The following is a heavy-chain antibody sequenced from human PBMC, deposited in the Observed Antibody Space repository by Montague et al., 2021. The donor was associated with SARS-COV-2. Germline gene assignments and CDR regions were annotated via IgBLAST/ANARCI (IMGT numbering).Heavy chain of an antibody. D-gene: IGHD3-22*01. CDR2: IGTAGDT. CDR1: GFTFSSYD. V-gene: IGHV3-13*04. Sequence: SLRLSCAASGFTFSSYDMHWGRQATGKGLEWVSAIGTAGDTYYPGSVKGRFTISRENAKNSLYLQMNSLRAGDTAVYYCARGDSSGYYYLFDYWGQGTLVTVSS. CDR3: ARGDSSGYYYLFDY. J-gene: IGHJ4*02.